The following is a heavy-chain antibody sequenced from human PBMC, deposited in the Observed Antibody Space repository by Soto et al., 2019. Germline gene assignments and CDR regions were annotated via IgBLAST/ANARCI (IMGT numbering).Heavy chain of an antibody. CDR2: IYPGDSDT. V-gene: IGHV5-51*01. CDR3: ARGDLSDV. J-gene: IGHJ6*02. Sequence: PGESLKISCKGSGYSFTNYWIGWVRQMPGKGLEWMGIIYPGDSDTRYSPSFQGQVTITRDTSASTDFMELSSLRSEDTAVYYCARGDLSDVWGQGTTVTVSS. CDR1: GYSFTNYW. D-gene: IGHD3-16*02.